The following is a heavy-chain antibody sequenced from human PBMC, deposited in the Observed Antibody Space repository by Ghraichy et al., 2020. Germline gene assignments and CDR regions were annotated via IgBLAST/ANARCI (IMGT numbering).Heavy chain of an antibody. J-gene: IGHJ2*01. Sequence: GALRLSCAASGLTFSNYWMHWVRQAPGKGLVWVSRINSDGSGTTYADSVKGRFTISRDNARNTVHLQLNSLRAEDTAVYFCATGGGYYYDLWGRGTLVTVSS. CDR3: ATGGGYYYDL. D-gene: IGHD3-16*01. CDR2: INSDGSGT. CDR1: GLTFSNYW. V-gene: IGHV3-74*03.